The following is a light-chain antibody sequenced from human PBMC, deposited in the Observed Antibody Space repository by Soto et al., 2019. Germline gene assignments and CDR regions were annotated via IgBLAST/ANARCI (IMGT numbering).Light chain of an antibody. CDR3: QTWGSGFVV. CDR2: INSDGCH. J-gene: IGLJ2*01. CDR1: SGHTSHG. Sequence: QPVLTQSPSASASLGASVKLTCTLSSGHTSHGIAWHQQQPEKGPRYLMKINSDGCHSKGDGIPDRFSGSRSGAEHYLTISSLQSEDEADSYCQTWGSGFVVFGGGTKLTVL. V-gene: IGLV4-69*01.